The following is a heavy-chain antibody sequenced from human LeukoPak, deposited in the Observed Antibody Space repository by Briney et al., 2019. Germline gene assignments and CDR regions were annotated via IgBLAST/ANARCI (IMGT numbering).Heavy chain of an antibody. D-gene: IGHD3-22*01. V-gene: IGHV3-23*01. CDR3: AKEGYDSSGYLYYFDY. CDR2: ISGSGGNT. J-gene: IGHJ4*02. Sequence: GGSLRLSCAASGFTYSNYAMNWVRQAPGKGLEWVSSISGSGGNTHYADSVKGRFTISRDNSKNTLYLQMNSLRAEDTAVYYCAKEGYDSSGYLYYFDYWGQGTLVTVSS. CDR1: GFTYSNYA.